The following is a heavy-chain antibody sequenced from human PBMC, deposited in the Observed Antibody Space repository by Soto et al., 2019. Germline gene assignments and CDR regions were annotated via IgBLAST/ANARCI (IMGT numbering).Heavy chain of an antibody. CDR1: GLSFTTAGVA. Sequence: GTTRVNPTQTLTLPGTFSGLSFTTAGVAVGWIRQTPGGALEWLTLIYYNDDRRFSPSLKTRLTITGDNSKNQVVLSLTNVYPGDTATYFCAHSDGGYEIIYSDFWGQVLPVTVS. D-gene: IGHD5-12*01. CDR2: IYYNDDR. J-gene: IGHJ4*02. CDR3: AHSDGGYEIIYSDF. V-gene: IGHV2-5*01.